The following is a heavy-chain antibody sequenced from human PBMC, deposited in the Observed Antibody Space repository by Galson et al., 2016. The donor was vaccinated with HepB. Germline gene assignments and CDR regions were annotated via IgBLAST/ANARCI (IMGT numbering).Heavy chain of an antibody. Sequence: SVKVSCKASGYTFTNYGISWVRQAPGQGLEWMGWISGYNGKTNHEQKFQGRLTMTTDTSTSTAYMELRSLRSDDTAVYYCARADIVVVPDNAYYFYGMDVWGQGTTVTVSS. J-gene: IGHJ6*02. D-gene: IGHD2-2*01. CDR2: ISGYNGKT. V-gene: IGHV1-18*01. CDR3: ARADIVVVPDNAYYFYGMDV. CDR1: GYTFTNYG.